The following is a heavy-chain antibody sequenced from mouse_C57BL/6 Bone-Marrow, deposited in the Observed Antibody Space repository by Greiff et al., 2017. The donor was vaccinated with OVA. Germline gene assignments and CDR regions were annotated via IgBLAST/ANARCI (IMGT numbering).Heavy chain of an antibody. CDR2: IYPGDGDT. D-gene: IGHD1-1*01. CDR1: GYAFSSSW. V-gene: IGHV1-82*01. Sequence: QVQLKESGPELVKPGASVKISCKASGYAFSSSWMNWVKQRPGKGLEWIGRIYPGDGDTNYNGKFKGKATLTADKSSSTAYMQLSSLTSEDSAVYFCARERVYYYGSRYFDVWGTGTTVTVSS. J-gene: IGHJ1*03. CDR3: ARERVYYYGSRYFDV.